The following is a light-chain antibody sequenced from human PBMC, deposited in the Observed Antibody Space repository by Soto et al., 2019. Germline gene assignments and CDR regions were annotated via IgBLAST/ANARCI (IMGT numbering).Light chain of an antibody. Sequence: EIVMTQSPATLSVSPGERATLSCRASQSVTSYLAWYQQRPGQAPRLLIYDASNRATGIPARFSGSGSGTDFTLTIGSLEPEDFAVYYCQQRSDWPRTFGQGTKVDIK. CDR3: QQRSDWPRT. CDR2: DAS. J-gene: IGKJ2*01. CDR1: QSVTSY. V-gene: IGKV3-11*01.